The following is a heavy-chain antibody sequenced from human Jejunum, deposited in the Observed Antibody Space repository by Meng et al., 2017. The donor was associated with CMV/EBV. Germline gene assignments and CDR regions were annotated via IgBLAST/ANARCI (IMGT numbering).Heavy chain of an antibody. D-gene: IGHD1-26*01. Sequence: QVQLQESGPGLVKPSETLSLTCTVSGGSINGYYCSWIRQPAGKGLEWIGRIYTSGNTNYNPSLKSRVTMSVDTSKNQFSLKLSSVTAADTAVYYCTRDNLSGSYYFDYWGQGTLVTASS. CDR2: IYTSGNT. CDR3: TRDNLSGSYYFDY. CDR1: GGSINGYY. J-gene: IGHJ4*02. V-gene: IGHV4-4*07.